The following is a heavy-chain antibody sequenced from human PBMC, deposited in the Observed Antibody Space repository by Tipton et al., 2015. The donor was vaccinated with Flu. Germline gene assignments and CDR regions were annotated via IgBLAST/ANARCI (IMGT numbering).Heavy chain of an antibody. Sequence: SLRLSCAASGITIGDFYMTWIRQTPGKGLEWLSYISGSGSFTYYADSVRGRFTISRDDAKNSLYLQMNSLRGEDTAIYYCAASLSGYHYVAHWGQGTLVTVSS. CDR1: GITIGDFY. CDR3: AASLSGYHYVAH. J-gene: IGHJ4*02. D-gene: IGHD3-3*01. V-gene: IGHV3-11*06. CDR2: ISGSGSFT.